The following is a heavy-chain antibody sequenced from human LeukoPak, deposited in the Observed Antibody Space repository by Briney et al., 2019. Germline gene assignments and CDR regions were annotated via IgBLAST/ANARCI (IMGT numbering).Heavy chain of an antibody. D-gene: IGHD6-6*01. V-gene: IGHV4-59*01. CDR2: IYYSGST. CDR1: GGSINSYY. CDR3: AGSSSVWFDP. J-gene: IGHJ5*02. Sequence: SETLSLTCTVSGGSINSYYWSWIRQPPGKGLEWIGYIYYSGSTNYNPSLKSRVTISVDTSKNQFSLKLSSVTAADTAVYYCAGSSSVWFDPWGQGTLVTVSS.